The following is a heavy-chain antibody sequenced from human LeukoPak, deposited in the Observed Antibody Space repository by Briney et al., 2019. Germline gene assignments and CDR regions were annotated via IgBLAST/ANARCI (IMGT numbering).Heavy chain of an antibody. V-gene: IGHV3-64*05. CDR3: ARAKEKQSYYFDY. CDR1: GFTFKSYA. CDR2: INTNGANT. Sequence: GALRLSCSASGFTFKSYAMHWVRQAPGKGLEYVSSINTNGANTYYADSVKGRFTISRDNSRNTVYVQMNSLTPEDTAVYYCARAKEKQSYYFDYWGQGTLVTVSS. J-gene: IGHJ4*02. D-gene: IGHD1/OR15-1a*01.